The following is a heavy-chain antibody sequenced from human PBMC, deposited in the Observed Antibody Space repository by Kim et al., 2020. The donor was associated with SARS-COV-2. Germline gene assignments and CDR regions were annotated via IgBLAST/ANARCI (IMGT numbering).Heavy chain of an antibody. V-gene: IGHV4-34*01. D-gene: IGHD2-2*01. CDR1: GGSFSGYY. CDR3: ARARVVPAAFYYYYGMDV. Sequence: SETLSLTCAVYGGSFSGYYWSWIRQPPGKGLEWIGEINHSGSTNYNPSLKSRVTISVDTSKNQFSLKLSSVTAADTAVYYCARARVVPAAFYYYYGMDVWGQGTTVTVSS. J-gene: IGHJ6*02. CDR2: INHSGST.